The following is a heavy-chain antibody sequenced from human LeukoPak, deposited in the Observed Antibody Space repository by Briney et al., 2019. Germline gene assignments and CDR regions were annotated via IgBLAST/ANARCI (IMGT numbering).Heavy chain of an antibody. CDR1: GFTFSSYA. Sequence: GGSLRLSCAASGFTFSSYAMSWVRQAPGKGLEWVSAISGSGGSTYYADSVKGRFTISRDNSKNTLYLQMNSLRAEDTAVYYCAKGVDYYDSSGYYYTYYFDYWGQGTLVTVSS. CDR2: ISGSGGST. J-gene: IGHJ4*02. CDR3: AKGVDYYDSSGYYYTYYFDY. D-gene: IGHD3-22*01. V-gene: IGHV3-23*01.